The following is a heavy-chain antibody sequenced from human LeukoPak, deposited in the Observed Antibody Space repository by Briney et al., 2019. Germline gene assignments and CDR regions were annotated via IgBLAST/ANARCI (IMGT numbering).Heavy chain of an antibody. J-gene: IGHJ6*02. CDR1: GGTFSSYV. CDR3: ATGPIVGVTGGMDV. Sequence: SVKVSCKASGGTFSSYVMSWVRQTPGQGLVWMGGIIPIFGTANYTQKFQGRVTITADESTSTAYMELSSLRSEDTAVYYCATGPIVGVTGGMDVWGQGTTVTASS. D-gene: IGHD1-26*01. V-gene: IGHV1-69*13. CDR2: IIPIFGTA.